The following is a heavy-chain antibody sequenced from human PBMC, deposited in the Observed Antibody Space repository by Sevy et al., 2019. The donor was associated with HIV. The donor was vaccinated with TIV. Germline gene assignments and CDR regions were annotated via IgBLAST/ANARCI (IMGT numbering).Heavy chain of an antibody. Sequence: GGSLRLSCAASGFTFSSYWMHWVRQAPGKGLVWVSRINSDGRGTSYADSVKGRFTISRDNAKNTLYLQMNSLRAEDTAVYYCARDFWSAQRGMDVWGQGTTVTVSS. V-gene: IGHV3-74*01. J-gene: IGHJ6*02. D-gene: IGHD3-3*01. CDR1: GFTFSSYW. CDR2: INSDGRGT. CDR3: ARDFWSAQRGMDV.